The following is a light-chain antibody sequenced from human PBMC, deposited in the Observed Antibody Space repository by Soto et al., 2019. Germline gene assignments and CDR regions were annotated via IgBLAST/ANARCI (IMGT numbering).Light chain of an antibody. J-gene: IGKJ1*01. CDR3: QQYGSSPVT. CDR1: ESVRGY. Sequence: EIVLTRSPATLSLSPGERATLSCRASESVRGYLAWYQQKPGQAPRLLIHDASNRATGIPVRFSGSGSETDFTLTISSLEPEDFAVYYCQQYGSSPVTFGQGTKVDIK. CDR2: DAS. V-gene: IGKV3-11*01.